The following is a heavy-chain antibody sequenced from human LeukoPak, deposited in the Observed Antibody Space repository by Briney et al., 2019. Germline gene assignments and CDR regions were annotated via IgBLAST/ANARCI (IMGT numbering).Heavy chain of an antibody. Sequence: SVKVSCKASGDTFNPYTFSWVRQAPGQGLEWIGRIIPSLDVANYAHKFQGRVTLSVDRDTATTYMEVTSLRSEDTAIYYCARDHGSPATCFVGHWGQGTLVTVSS. D-gene: IGHD2-15*01. J-gene: IGHJ4*02. CDR3: ARDHGSPATCFVGH. V-gene: IGHV1-69*04. CDR2: IIPSLDVA. CDR1: GDTFNPYT.